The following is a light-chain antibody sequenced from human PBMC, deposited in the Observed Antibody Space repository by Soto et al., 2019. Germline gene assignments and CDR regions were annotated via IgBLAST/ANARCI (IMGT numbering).Light chain of an antibody. CDR1: QGLLHSNGQTF. Sequence: DIVMTQSPLSLSVTPGEPASISCRSSQGLLHSNGQTFFDWYLQKPGQSPQLLVYLGSNRASGVPDRFSGSESGTDFTLRISRLEAEDVGLYYCMQALLTPYTFGQGTRLEI. J-gene: IGKJ2*01. CDR3: MQALLTPYT. CDR2: LGS. V-gene: IGKV2-28*01.